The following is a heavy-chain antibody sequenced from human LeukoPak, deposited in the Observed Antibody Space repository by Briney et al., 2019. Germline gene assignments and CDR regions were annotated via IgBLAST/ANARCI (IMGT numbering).Heavy chain of an antibody. V-gene: IGHV3-9*01. D-gene: IGHD3-10*01. J-gene: IGHJ4*02. CDR3: ATGKTLLWFGEGDY. CDR2: ISWNSGSI. Sequence: QSGGSLRLSCAASGFTFSDYYMSWIRQAPGKGLEWVSGISWNSGSIGYADSVRGRFTISRDNAKNSLYLQMNSLRAEDTALYYCATGKTLLWFGEGDYWGQGTLVAVSS. CDR1: GFTFSDYY.